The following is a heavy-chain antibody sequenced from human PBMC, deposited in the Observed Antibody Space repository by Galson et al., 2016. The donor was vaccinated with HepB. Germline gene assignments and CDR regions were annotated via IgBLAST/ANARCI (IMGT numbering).Heavy chain of an antibody. V-gene: IGHV3-23*01. J-gene: IGHJ4*02. D-gene: IGHD3-16*01. Sequence: SLRLSCAASGFSFSNSGMSWVRQAPGRGLEWVSGITRSCDGTHYADFVKGRFTISRDNSKNTLYLYMNNLTAGDTAIYYCGKHGGFDYWGQGALVTVSS. CDR1: GFSFSNSG. CDR3: GKHGGFDY. CDR2: ITRSCDGT.